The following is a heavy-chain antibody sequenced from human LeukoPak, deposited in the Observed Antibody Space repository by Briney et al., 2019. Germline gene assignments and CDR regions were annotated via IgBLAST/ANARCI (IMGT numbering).Heavy chain of an antibody. V-gene: IGHV3-33*01. D-gene: IGHD3-10*01. J-gene: IGHJ4*02. Sequence: GGSLRLSCAASGFTFSSYGMHWVRQAPGKGLEWVAVIWYDGSNKYYADSVKGRFTISRDNSKNTLYLQMNSLRAEDTAVYYCARAGSYYGSGSYCDYWGQGTLVTVSS. CDR1: GFTFSSYG. CDR3: ARAGSYYGSGSYCDY. CDR2: IWYDGSNK.